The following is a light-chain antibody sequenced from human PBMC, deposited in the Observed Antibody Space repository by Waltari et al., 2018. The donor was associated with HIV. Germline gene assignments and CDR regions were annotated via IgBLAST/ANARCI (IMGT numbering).Light chain of an antibody. J-gene: IGLJ3*02. CDR2: TNN. Sequence: QSVMTQPPSASGTPGQGVTISCSGSKSNIGDNYVYWYQQLPGKAPKLPIETNNRRSAGVPDRFSGSKSGTSASLAISGLRSDDEADYYCATWDDSLNGWAFGGGTKLTVL. V-gene: IGLV1-47*01. CDR1: KSNIGDNY. CDR3: ATWDDSLNGWA.